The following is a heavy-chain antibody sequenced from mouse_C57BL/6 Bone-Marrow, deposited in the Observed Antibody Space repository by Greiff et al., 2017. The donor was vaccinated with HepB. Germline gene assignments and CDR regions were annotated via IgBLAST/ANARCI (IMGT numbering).Heavy chain of an antibody. J-gene: IGHJ3*01. CDR2: IYPGSGST. D-gene: IGHD3-2*02. CDR3: ARLDSSGYVGFAY. CDR1: GYTFTSYW. V-gene: IGHV1-55*01. Sequence: QVQLQQPGAELVKPGASVKMSCKASGYTFTSYWITWVKQRPGQGLEWIGDIYPGSGSTNYNEKFKSKATLTVDTSSSTAYMQLSSLTSEGSAVYYCARLDSSGYVGFAYWGQGTLVTVSA.